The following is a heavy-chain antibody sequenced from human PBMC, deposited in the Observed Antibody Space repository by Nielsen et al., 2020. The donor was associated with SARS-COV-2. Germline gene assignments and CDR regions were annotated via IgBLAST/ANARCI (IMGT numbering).Heavy chain of an antibody. J-gene: IGHJ5*02. D-gene: IGHD3-3*01. CDR1: GFTFSSYW. Sequence: GESLKISCAASGFTFSSYWLHLVRQAPGKGLVWFSRINSDGSSTSYADSVKGRFTISRDNAKNTLYLQMNSLRAEDTAVYYCARGPRFLEWSNNWFDPWGQGTLVTVAS. CDR3: ARGPRFLEWSNNWFDP. V-gene: IGHV3-74*01. CDR2: INSDGSST.